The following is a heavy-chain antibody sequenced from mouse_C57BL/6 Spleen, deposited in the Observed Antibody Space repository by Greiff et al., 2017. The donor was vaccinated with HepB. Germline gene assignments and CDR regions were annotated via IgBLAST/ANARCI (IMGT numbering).Heavy chain of an antibody. J-gene: IGHJ1*03. Sequence: VQLQQSGPVLVKPGASVKMSCKASGHTFTDYYMNWVKQSHGKSLEWIGVINPYNGGTSYNQKFKGKATLTVDKSSSTAYMELNSLTSEDSAVYYCARDYYGRDRYFDVWGTGTTVTVSS. V-gene: IGHV1-19*01. CDR2: INPYNGGT. D-gene: IGHD1-1*01. CDR3: ARDYYGRDRYFDV. CDR1: GHTFTDYY.